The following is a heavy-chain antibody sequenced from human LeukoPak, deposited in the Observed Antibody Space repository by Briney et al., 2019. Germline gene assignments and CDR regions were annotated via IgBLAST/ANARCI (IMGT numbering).Heavy chain of an antibody. CDR2: IYYSGST. CDR1: GASISSADYY. CDR3: ARSEAVAGPNWFDP. J-gene: IGHJ5*02. V-gene: IGHV4-30-4*01. D-gene: IGHD6-19*01. Sequence: SETLSLTCTVSGASISSADYYWSWIRQPPGKGLEWIGYIYYSGSTYYNPSLKSRVNISADTSKNQFSLKLSSLTAADTAVYYCARSEAVAGPNWFDPWGQGTLVTVTS.